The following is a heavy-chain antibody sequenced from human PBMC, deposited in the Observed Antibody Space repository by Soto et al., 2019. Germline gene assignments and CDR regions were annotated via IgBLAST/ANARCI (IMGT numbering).Heavy chain of an antibody. CDR3: ARDRGVAPPVAGNPHYYYYMDV. CDR1: GYSFTNYG. J-gene: IGHJ6*03. D-gene: IGHD6-19*01. Sequence: QDQLVQSGVEVKKPGASVKVSCKASGYSFTNYGITWVRQAPGQGFEWMGWISAYNGNTNYAQKFQGRVTLTTDASTSTGYLELRSLRSDDTAFYYCARDRGVAPPVAGNPHYYYYMDVWGKGTTVTVSS. CDR2: ISAYNGNT. V-gene: IGHV1-18*01.